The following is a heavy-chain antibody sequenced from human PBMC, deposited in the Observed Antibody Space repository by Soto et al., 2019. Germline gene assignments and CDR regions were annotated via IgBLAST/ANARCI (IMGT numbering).Heavy chain of an antibody. Sequence: ASVKVSCKVSGYTLTELSMHRVRQAPGKGLEWMGGFDPEDGETIYAQKFQGRVTMTEDTSTDTAYMELSSLRTEDTAVYYCTTDHPYYYDGSCYDHWGQGTLVTVSS. CDR3: TTDHPYYYDGSCYDH. J-gene: IGHJ4*02. CDR2: FDPEDGET. V-gene: IGHV1-24*01. D-gene: IGHD3-22*01. CDR1: GYTLTELS.